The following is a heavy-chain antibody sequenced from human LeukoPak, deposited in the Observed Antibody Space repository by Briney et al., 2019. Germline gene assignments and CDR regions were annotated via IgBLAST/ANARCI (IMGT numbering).Heavy chain of an antibody. V-gene: IGHV1-2*02. CDR2: INPNSGGT. CDR1: GYIFTDYY. J-gene: IGHJ6*03. CDR3: ARDGGGGLAAPGTDFFYYYYMDV. D-gene: IGHD6-13*01. Sequence: GASVKVSCKASGYIFTDYYMHWVRQAPGQGLEWMGWINPNSGGTNYAQKFQGRVTMTRDTSISTAYMDLSRLTSDDTAVYFCARDGGGGLAAPGTDFFYYYYMDVWGKGTTVTVSS.